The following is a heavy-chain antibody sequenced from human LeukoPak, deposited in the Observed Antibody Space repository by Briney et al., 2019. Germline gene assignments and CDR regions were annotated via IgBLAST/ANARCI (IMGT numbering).Heavy chain of an antibody. D-gene: IGHD1-26*01. CDR1: GFTFSSYS. CDR3: ARGGPWELPLDY. J-gene: IGHJ4*02. Sequence: PGGSLRLSCAASGFTFSSYSMNWVRQAPGKGLEWVSSISSSSSYIYYADSVKGRFTISRDNAKNSLYLQMNCLRAEDTAVYYCARGGPWELPLDYWGQGTLVTVSS. V-gene: IGHV3-21*01. CDR2: ISSSSSYI.